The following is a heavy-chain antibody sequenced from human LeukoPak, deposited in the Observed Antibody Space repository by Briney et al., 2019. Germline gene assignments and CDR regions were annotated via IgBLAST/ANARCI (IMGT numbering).Heavy chain of an antibody. CDR3: ARGPRYFDWFPDY. Sequence: PGGSLRLSCAASGFTFSSYSMNWVRQAPGKGLEWVSSISSSSSYIYYADSVKGRFTISRDNAKNSLYLQMNSLRAEDTAVYYCARGPRYFDWFPDYWGQGTLVTVSS. J-gene: IGHJ4*02. D-gene: IGHD3-9*01. CDR1: GFTFSSYS. CDR2: ISSSSSYI. V-gene: IGHV3-21*01.